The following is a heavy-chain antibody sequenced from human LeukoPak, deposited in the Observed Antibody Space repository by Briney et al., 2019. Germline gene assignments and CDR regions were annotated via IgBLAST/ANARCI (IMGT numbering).Heavy chain of an antibody. Sequence: SETLSLTCTVSGGSISSGGYYWSWIRQHPGKGLEWIGYIYYSGSTYYNPSLKSRVTISVDTSKNQFSLKLSSETAADTAVYYCARDMGRYCSSTSCHGWFDPWGQGTLVTVSS. D-gene: IGHD2-2*01. CDR1: GGSISSGGYY. J-gene: IGHJ5*02. V-gene: IGHV4-31*03. CDR3: ARDMGRYCSSTSCHGWFDP. CDR2: IYYSGST.